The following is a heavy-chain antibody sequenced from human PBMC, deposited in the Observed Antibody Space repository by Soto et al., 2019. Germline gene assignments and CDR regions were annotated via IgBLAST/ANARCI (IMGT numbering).Heavy chain of an antibody. CDR3: TRHKSVSSGWYYFDN. CDR2: IYPGNSET. J-gene: IGHJ4*02. Sequence: GESLKISCQGSDYKFTSYWIGWVRQLPGKGLEWMGFIYPGNSETRYSPSFEGQVTISADKSISTAYLQWSSLKASDTAMYYCTRHKSVSSGWYYFDNWGQGTMVTVSS. CDR1: DYKFTSYW. D-gene: IGHD6-19*01. V-gene: IGHV5-51*01.